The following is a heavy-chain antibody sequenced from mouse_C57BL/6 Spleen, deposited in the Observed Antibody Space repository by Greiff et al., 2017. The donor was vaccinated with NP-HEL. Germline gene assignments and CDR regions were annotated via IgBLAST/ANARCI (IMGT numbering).Heavy chain of an antibody. CDR2: ILPGSGST. CDR1: GYTFTGYW. D-gene: IGHD1-1*01. CDR3: ARMGYGSSYNYFDY. V-gene: IGHV1-9*01. J-gene: IGHJ2*01. Sequence: QVQLQQSGAELMKPGASVKLSCKATGYTFTGYWIEWVKQRPGHGLEWIGEILPGSGSTHYNEQFKGKATLTADTSSNTAYMQLSSLPTEDSAIYYCARMGYGSSYNYFDYWGQGTTLTVSS.